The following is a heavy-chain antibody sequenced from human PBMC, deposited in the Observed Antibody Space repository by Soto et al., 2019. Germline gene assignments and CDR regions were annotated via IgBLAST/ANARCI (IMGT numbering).Heavy chain of an antibody. V-gene: IGHV1-3*01. D-gene: IGHD6-13*01. CDR1: GYTFTSYG. CDR3: VRRHVSATGIDWFDP. CDR2: INAANGDT. J-gene: IGHJ5*02. Sequence: VASVKVSCKASGYTFTSYGIHWVRQAPGQGLEWMGWINAANGDTKYSPKFQGRVTITRDTSASTAYMELSSLRSEDTAVYYCVRRHVSATGIDWFDPWGQGTLVTVSS.